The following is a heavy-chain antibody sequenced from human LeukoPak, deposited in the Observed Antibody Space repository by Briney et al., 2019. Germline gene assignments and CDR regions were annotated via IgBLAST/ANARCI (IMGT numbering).Heavy chain of an antibody. D-gene: IGHD2-2*01. CDR3: ARVVPAAVYYFDY. CDR1: GGSISSGDYY. V-gene: IGHV4-30-4*08. J-gene: IGHJ4*02. CDR2: IYYSGST. Sequence: SETLSLTCTVSGGSISSGDYYWSWIRQPPGEGLEWIGYIYYSGSTYYNPALKSRVTISVDTSKHQFSLQLSSVTAADTAVYYCARVVPAAVYYFDYWGQGTLVTVSS.